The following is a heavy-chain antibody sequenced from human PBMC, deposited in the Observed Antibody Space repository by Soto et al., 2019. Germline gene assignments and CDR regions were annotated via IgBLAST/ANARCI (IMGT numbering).Heavy chain of an antibody. CDR2: IYYSGST. CDR1: GGSISSGVYY. D-gene: IGHD6-13*01. CDR3: ARDIAAAGTRYFDL. J-gene: IGHJ2*01. Sequence: PSETLSLTCTVSGGSISSGVYYWIWIRQHPGKGLEWIGYIYYSGSTYYNPSLKSRVTISVDTSKNQFSLKLSSVTAADTAVYYCARDIAAAGTRYFDLWGRGTLVTVSS. V-gene: IGHV4-31*03.